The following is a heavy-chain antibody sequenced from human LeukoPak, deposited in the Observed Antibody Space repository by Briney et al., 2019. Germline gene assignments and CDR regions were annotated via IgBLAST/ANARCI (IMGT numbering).Heavy chain of an antibody. CDR1: GYTFTGYY. CDR3: ARERRGRGYCSSTSCRPYNWFDP. CDR2: INPNSGGT. J-gene: IGHJ5*02. Sequence: GASVKVSCKASGYTFTGYYMHWVRQAPGQGLGWMGWINPNSGGTNYAQKFQGRVTMTRDTSISTAYMELSRLRSDDTAVYYCARERRGRGYCSSTSCRPYNWFDPWGQGTLVTVSS. V-gene: IGHV1-2*02. D-gene: IGHD2-2*03.